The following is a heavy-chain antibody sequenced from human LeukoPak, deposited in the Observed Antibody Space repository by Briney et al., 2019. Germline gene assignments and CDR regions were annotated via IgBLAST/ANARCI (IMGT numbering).Heavy chain of an antibody. D-gene: IGHD5-24*01. V-gene: IGHV4-59*01. CDR1: GGSISSYY. Sequence: SETLSLTCTVSGGSISSYYWSWIRQPPGKGLEWIGYIYYSGRTNYNPSLKSRVTISVDTSKNQFSLKLSSVTAADTAVYYCARDGYSLFDYWGQGTLVTVSS. CDR3: ARDGYSLFDY. CDR2: IYYSGRT. J-gene: IGHJ4*02.